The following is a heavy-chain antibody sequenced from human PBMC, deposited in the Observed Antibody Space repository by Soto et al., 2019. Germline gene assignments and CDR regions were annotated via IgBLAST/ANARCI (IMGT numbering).Heavy chain of an antibody. D-gene: IGHD2-21*02. J-gene: IGHJ6*02. Sequence: PGGSLRLSCVCPGFIFSVYAMTWVRQAPGKGLEWVSAVTANGGSTYSADSVKGRFTISRDNSKNTLFLQMSSLRAEDTAVYYCASLGVGDWANYYYYYGMDVWGQGTTVTVSS. CDR2: VTANGGST. CDR1: GFIFSVYA. CDR3: ASLGVGDWANYYYYYGMDV. V-gene: IGHV3-23*01.